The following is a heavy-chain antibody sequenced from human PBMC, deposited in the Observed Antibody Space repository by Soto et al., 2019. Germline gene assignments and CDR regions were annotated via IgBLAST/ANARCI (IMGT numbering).Heavy chain of an antibody. V-gene: IGHV3-23*01. CDR2: ISGSGDRT. D-gene: IGHD3-10*01. CDR3: ASRLGELLLVFDF. J-gene: IGHJ4*02. Sequence: EVQLLESGGGLVQPGGSLRLSCAASGFTFISHAMSWARQAPGKGLEWVSAISGSGDRTYYADSVKGRFTISRDNYKNTVYLQMDSLRADDTAVYYCASRLGELLLVFDFWGQGTLVSVSS. CDR1: GFTFISHA.